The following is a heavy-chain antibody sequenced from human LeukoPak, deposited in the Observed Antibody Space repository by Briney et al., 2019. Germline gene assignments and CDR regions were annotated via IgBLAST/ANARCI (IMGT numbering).Heavy chain of an antibody. D-gene: IGHD3-3*01. CDR3: ARADDFWSGYYRNYYYYYMDV. CDR1: GGSFSGYY. V-gene: IGHV4-34*01. CDR2: INHSGST. Sequence: SETLSLTCAVYGGSFSGYYWSWIRQPPGKGLEWIGEINHSGSTNYNPSLKSRVTISVDTSKNQFSLKLSSVTAADTAVYYWARADDFWSGYYRNYYYYYMDVWGKGTTVTVSS. J-gene: IGHJ6*03.